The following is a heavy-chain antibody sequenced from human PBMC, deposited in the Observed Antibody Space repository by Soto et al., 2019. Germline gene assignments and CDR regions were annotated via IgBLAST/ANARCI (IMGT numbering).Heavy chain of an antibody. D-gene: IGHD3-22*01. CDR3: AMTRLYDTGTNDYHRDALDI. CDR2: ISGSGGRV. V-gene: IGHV3-23*01. J-gene: IGHJ3*02. CDR1: GFSFGTYV. Sequence: EVQLLESGGGMVEPRGSLKLSCAASGFSFGTYVMNWVRQAPGKGLEWVSGISGSGGRVYSADSVKGRFTISRDNSRNTLYLQMNSLRAEDTAIYYRAMTRLYDTGTNDYHRDALDIWGQGTQVTVSS.